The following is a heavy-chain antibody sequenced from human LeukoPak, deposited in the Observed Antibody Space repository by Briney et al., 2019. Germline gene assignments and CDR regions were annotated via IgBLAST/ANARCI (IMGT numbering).Heavy chain of an antibody. D-gene: IGHD3-3*01. CDR1: GGSISSGSYY. Sequence: SETLSLTCTVSGGSISSGSYYWSWIRQPAGKGPEWIGRIYTSGSTNYNPSLKSRVTISVDTSKNQFSLKLSSVTAADTAVYYCASTYDFWSGYYTETDYFDYWGQGTLVTVSS. V-gene: IGHV4-61*02. CDR3: ASTYDFWSGYYTETDYFDY. J-gene: IGHJ4*02. CDR2: IYTSGST.